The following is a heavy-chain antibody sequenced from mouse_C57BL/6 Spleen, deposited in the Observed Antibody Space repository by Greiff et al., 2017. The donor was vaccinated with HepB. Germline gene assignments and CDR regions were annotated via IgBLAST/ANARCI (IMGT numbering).Heavy chain of an antibody. V-gene: IGHV1-59*01. CDR1: GYTFTSYW. CDR2: IDPSDSYT. CDR3: ARGDYYGSRNYFDY. J-gene: IGHJ2*01. Sequence: VQLQQPGAELVRPGTSVKLSCKASGYTFTSYWMHWVKQRPGQGLEWIGVIDPSDSYTNYNQKFKGKATLTVDTSSSTAYMQLSSLTSEDSAVYYCARGDYYGSRNYFDYWGQGTTLTVSS. D-gene: IGHD1-1*01.